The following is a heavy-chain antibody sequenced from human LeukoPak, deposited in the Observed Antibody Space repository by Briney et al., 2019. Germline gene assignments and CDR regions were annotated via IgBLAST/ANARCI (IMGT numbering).Heavy chain of an antibody. J-gene: IGHJ5*02. CDR1: GYTFTSYG. CDR2: ISAYNGNT. D-gene: IGHD2-15*01. CDR3: ARVGSLRYCSGGSCYNWFDP. Sequence: ASAKVSCKASGYTFTSYGISWVRQAPGQGHEWMGWISAYNGNTNYAQKLQGRVTMTTDTSTSTAYMELSRLRSDDTAVYYCARVGSLRYCSGGSCYNWFDPWGQGTLVTVSS. V-gene: IGHV1-18*01.